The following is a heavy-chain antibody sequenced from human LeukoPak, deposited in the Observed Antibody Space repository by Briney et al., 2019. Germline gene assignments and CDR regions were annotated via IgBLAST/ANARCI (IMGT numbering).Heavy chain of an antibody. J-gene: IGHJ4*02. D-gene: IGHD4-17*01. Sequence: KPGGSLRLSCAASGFTFSSHSMNWVRQAPGKGLEWVSSISSSSSYIYYADSVKGRFTISRDNAKNSLYLQMNSLRAEDTAVYYCARVSYGDSGYFDYWGQGTLVTVSS. CDR3: ARVSYGDSGYFDY. CDR1: GFTFSSHS. V-gene: IGHV3-21*01. CDR2: ISSSSSYI.